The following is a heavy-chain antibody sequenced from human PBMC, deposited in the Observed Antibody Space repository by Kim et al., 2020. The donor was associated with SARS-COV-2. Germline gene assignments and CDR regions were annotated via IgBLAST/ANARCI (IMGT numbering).Heavy chain of an antibody. J-gene: IGHJ4*01. CDR2: ISVGDSDT. Sequence: GESLKISCKGSGYGFTTYWIGWVRQMPGKGLEWIGMISVGDSDTRYSPSFQGQVTISADKSISTAYLQWSSLKASDTAMYYCSRQDGGNDYWGRGTLVTVSS. V-gene: IGHV5-51*01. CDR1: GYGFTTYW. CDR3: SRQDGGNDY. D-gene: IGHD3-16*01.